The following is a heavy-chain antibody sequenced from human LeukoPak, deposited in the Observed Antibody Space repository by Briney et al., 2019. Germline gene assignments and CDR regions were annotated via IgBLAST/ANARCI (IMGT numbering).Heavy chain of an antibody. J-gene: IGHJ4*02. V-gene: IGHV3-53*04. CDR3: ASMKWGDVFDS. Sequence: GVSLRLSCAASGFTVSNNYMSWVRQAPGKGLEWVSVMYSGGTTYYADSVKGRFTISRHNSKNTLYLQMNSLRAEDTAVYYCASMKWGDVFDSWGQGTLVTVSS. CDR1: GFTVSNNY. CDR2: MYSGGTT. D-gene: IGHD2-8*01.